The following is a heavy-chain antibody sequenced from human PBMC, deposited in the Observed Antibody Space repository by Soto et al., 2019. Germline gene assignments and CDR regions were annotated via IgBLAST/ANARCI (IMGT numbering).Heavy chain of an antibody. CDR3: ASDRGEIKGYCSGGSCPNGAFDI. CDR1: GGTFSSYA. CDR2: IIPIFGTA. D-gene: IGHD2-15*01. J-gene: IGHJ3*02. V-gene: IGHV1-69*13. Sequence: SVKVSCKASGGTFSSYAISWVRQAPGQGLEWMGGIIPIFGTANYAQKFQGRVTITADESTSTAYMELSSLRSEDTAVYYCASDRGEIKGYCSGGSCPNGAFDIWGQGTMVTVSS.